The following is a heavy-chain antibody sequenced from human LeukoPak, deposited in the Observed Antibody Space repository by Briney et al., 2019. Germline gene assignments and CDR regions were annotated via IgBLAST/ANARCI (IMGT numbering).Heavy chain of an antibody. J-gene: IGHJ3*02. D-gene: IGHD3-22*01. CDR1: GGSFSGYY. Sequence: SETLSLTCAVYGGSFSGYYWSWIRQPPGKGLEWIGEINHSGSTYYNPSLKSRVTISVDTSKNQFSLKLSSVTAADTAVYYCASRANYYYDSSGYYSDAFDIWGQGTMVTVSS. CDR2: INHSGST. V-gene: IGHV4-34*01. CDR3: ASRANYYYDSSGYYSDAFDI.